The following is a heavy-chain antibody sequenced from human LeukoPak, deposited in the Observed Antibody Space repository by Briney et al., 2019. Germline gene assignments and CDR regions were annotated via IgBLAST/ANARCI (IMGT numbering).Heavy chain of an antibody. V-gene: IGHV3-11*04. D-gene: IGHD6-6*01. Sequence: GGSLRLSCAASGFTFSDYYMSWIRQAPGKGLEWVSYISSSGSTIYYADSVKGQFTISRDNAKNSLYLQMNSLRAEDTAVYYCARAQLVGSYNWFDPWGQGTLVTVSS. CDR1: GFTFSDYY. J-gene: IGHJ5*02. CDR2: ISSSGSTI. CDR3: ARAQLVGSYNWFDP.